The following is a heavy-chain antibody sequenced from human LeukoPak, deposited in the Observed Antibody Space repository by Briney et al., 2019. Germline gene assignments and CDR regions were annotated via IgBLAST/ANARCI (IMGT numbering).Heavy chain of an antibody. D-gene: IGHD1-26*01. Sequence: GRSLRLSCAASGFTFSSYAMYWVRQAPGKGLEYVSAISSNVVSTYYADSVKGRFTISRDNSKNTLYLQMTSLRDEDTAVYYCVKKAVGGAKGWFDPWGQGTLVTVSS. V-gene: IGHV3-64D*06. CDR3: VKKAVGGAKGWFDP. J-gene: IGHJ5*02. CDR1: GFTFSSYA. CDR2: ISSNVVST.